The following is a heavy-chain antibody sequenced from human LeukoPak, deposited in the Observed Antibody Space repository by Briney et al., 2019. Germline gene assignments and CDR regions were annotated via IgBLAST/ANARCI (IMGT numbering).Heavy chain of an antibody. J-gene: IGHJ3*02. V-gene: IGHV4-59*08. CDR2: IFHTGHT. CDR1: GGYISTFY. Sequence: SETLSLTCTVSGGYISTFYWSWLRQPPGKGLEWIGYIFHTGHTNYNPSLKGRVTISVDTSKNQFSLKLNSVTAADTAMYYCARHPFSDGFDIWGQGTMVTVSS. CDR3: ARHPFSDGFDI.